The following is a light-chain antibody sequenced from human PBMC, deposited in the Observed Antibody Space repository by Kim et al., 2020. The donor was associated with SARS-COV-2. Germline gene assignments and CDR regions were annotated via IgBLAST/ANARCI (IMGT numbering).Light chain of an antibody. CDR1: SSNIGNNI. CDR3: SGWDDSLNGYV. Sequence: GQRVTISCSGRSSNIGNNIVNWYQHLPGTAPKLLIYNNNRRPSGVPDRFSGYKSGTSASLAISGLQSEDEGDYYCSGWDDSLNGYVFGTGTKVTVL. J-gene: IGLJ1*01. V-gene: IGLV1-44*01. CDR2: NNN.